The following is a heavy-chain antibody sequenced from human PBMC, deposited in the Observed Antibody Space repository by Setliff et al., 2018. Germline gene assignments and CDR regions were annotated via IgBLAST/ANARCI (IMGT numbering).Heavy chain of an antibody. D-gene: IGHD3-22*01. Sequence: KPSETLSLTCAVYGGSFSGYYWSWIRQPPGRGLEWIGEINHSGSTNYNPSLKSRVTISVDTSKNQFSLKLSSVTAADTAVYYCARVAGSGYLDRCFDPWGQGTLVTVSS. V-gene: IGHV4-34*01. CDR3: ARVAGSGYLDRCFDP. CDR1: GGSFSGYY. J-gene: IGHJ5*02. CDR2: INHSGST.